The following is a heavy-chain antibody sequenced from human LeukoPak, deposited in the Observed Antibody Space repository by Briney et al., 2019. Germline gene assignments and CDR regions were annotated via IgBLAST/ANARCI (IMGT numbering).Heavy chain of an antibody. CDR3: ARDQAVLRYFDWLLPDNWFDP. Sequence: GASVKVSCKASGYTFTSYGISWVRQAPGQGLEWMGWISAYNGNTNYAQKLQGRVTMTTGTSTSTAYMELRSLRSDDTAVYYCARDQAVLRYFDWLLPDNWFDPWGQGTLVTVSS. J-gene: IGHJ5*02. CDR2: ISAYNGNT. CDR1: GYTFTSYG. D-gene: IGHD3-9*01. V-gene: IGHV1-18*01.